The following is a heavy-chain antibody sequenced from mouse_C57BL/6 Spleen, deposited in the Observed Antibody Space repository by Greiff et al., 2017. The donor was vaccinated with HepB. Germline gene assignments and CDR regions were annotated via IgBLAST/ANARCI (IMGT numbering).Heavy chain of an antibody. J-gene: IGHJ2*01. CDR2: IHPNSGST. D-gene: IGHD1-1*01. CDR1: GYTFTSYW. Sequence: QVQPQQPGAELVKPGASVKLSCKASGYTFTSYWMHWVKQRPGQGLEWIGMIHPNSGSTNYNEKFKSKATLTVDKSSSTAYMQLSSLTSEDSAVYYCAREDYGSSYPYFDYWGQGTTLTVSS. V-gene: IGHV1-64*01. CDR3: AREDYGSSYPYFDY.